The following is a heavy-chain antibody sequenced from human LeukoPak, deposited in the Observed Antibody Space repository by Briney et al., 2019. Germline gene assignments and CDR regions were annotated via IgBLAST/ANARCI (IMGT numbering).Heavy chain of an antibody. D-gene: IGHD3-10*01. V-gene: IGHV3-30-3*01. CDR3: ARDGGGYYASGTHYYFDC. J-gene: IGHJ4*02. CDR1: GFTFSSYP. CDR2: ISYDGSNK. Sequence: GGSLRLSCAASGFTFSSYPMHWVRQAPGKGLEWVGVISYDGSNKYSADSVKGRFTISRDNSKNTLYLQVSSLRAEDTAVYYCARDGGGYYASGTHYYFDCWGQGTLGTVSS.